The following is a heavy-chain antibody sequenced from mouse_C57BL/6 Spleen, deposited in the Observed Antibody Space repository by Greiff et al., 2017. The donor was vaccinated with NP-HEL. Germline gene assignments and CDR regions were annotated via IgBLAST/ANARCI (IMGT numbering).Heavy chain of an antibody. CDR2: IDPSDSET. CDR1: GYTFTSYW. CDR3: ARGDYYGSSWGYAMDY. V-gene: IGHV1-52*01. J-gene: IGHJ4*01. D-gene: IGHD1-1*01. Sequence: QVQLQQPGAELVRPGSSVKLSCKASGYTFTSYWMHWVKQRPIQGLEWIGNIDPSDSETHYNQKFKDKATLTVDKSSSTASMPLSSLTSEDSAVYYCARGDYYGSSWGYAMDYGGQGTSVTVSS.